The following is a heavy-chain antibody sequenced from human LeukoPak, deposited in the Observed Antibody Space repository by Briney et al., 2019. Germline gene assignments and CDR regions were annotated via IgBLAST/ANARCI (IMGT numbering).Heavy chain of an antibody. V-gene: IGHV3-53*01. D-gene: IGHD6-19*01. J-gene: IGHJ5*02. CDR1: GFTVSRNF. Sequence: GGSLRLSCAAAGFTVSRNFMSWVRQAPGKGLEWVSVIYNDGSTQYADSVKGRFTISRDNAKNTLYLQMNSLRAEDTAVYYCARGADTGYSSDSWGQGTLVTVSS. CDR3: ARGADTGYSSDS. CDR2: IYNDGST.